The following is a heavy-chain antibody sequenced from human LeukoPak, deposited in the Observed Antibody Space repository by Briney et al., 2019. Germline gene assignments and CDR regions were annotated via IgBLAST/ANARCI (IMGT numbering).Heavy chain of an antibody. V-gene: IGHV3-23*01. CDR1: GFTFSSYA. CDR2: IIGSGGST. J-gene: IGHJ4*02. D-gene: IGHD1-26*01. Sequence: GGSLRLSCAPSGFTFSSYAMSRVRQAPRKGLEWVSAIIGSGGSTQYTDSAKGPFTTSRDKSKNTLYLQMNSLRAEDTAVYNCAKDRPLAGATARYFDYWGQGTLVTVSS. CDR3: AKDRPLAGATARYFDY.